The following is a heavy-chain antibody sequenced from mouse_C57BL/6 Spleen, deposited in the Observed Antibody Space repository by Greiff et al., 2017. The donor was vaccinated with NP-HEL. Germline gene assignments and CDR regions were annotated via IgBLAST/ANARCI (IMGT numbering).Heavy chain of an antibody. CDR2: ISDGGSYT. V-gene: IGHV5-4*03. J-gene: IGHJ3*01. CDR1: GFTFSSYA. CDR3: ARGIYYYGSSPLFAY. Sequence: EVKVEESGGGLVKPGGSLKLSCAASGFTFSSYAMSWVRQTPEKRLEWVATISDGGSYTYYPDNVKGRFTISRDNAKNNLYLQMSHLKSEDTAMYYCARGIYYYGSSPLFAYWGQGTLVTVSA. D-gene: IGHD1-1*01.